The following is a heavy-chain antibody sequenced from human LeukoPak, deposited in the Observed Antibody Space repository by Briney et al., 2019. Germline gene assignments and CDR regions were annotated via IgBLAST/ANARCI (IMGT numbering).Heavy chain of an antibody. CDR2: ISYNGST. CDR3: ARKVVPVGVPAWWFDP. D-gene: IGHD2-2*01. V-gene: IGHV4-31*03. J-gene: IGHJ5*02. CDR1: GGSISSSDYS. Sequence: SETLSLTCTVSGGSISSSDYSWTWIRQHPGKGLEWIGYISYNGSTYYRPSLKSRVTISADTSKSQFFLKLTSVTAADTAIYYCARKVVPVGVPAWWFDPWGQGTLVIVSS.